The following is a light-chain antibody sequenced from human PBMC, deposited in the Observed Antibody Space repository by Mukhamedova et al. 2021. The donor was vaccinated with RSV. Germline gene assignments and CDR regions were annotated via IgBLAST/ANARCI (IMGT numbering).Light chain of an antibody. CDR1: SSDVGGYNY. J-gene: IGLJ2*01. Sequence: TGTSSDVGGYNYVSWYQQHPGKAPKLMIYEVSNRPSGVSNRFSGSKSGNTASLTISGLQAEDEADYYCSSYTSSSTLVVFGGGTK. CDR2: EVS. CDR3: SSYTSSSTLVV. V-gene: IGLV2-14*01.